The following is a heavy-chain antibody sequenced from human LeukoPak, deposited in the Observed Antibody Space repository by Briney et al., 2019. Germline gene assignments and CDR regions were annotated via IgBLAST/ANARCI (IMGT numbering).Heavy chain of an antibody. CDR1: GYTFTGYD. CDR3: ARGQKTTHEYYFDY. J-gene: IGHJ4*02. Sequence: ASVKVSCKASGYTFTGYDINWVRQATGQGLEWMGWMNPNSGNTGYAQKFQGRVTMTRNTSISTAYMELSSLRSEDTAVYYCARGQKTTHEYYFDYWGQGTLVTVSS. CDR2: MNPNSGNT. V-gene: IGHV1-8*01. D-gene: IGHD1-1*01.